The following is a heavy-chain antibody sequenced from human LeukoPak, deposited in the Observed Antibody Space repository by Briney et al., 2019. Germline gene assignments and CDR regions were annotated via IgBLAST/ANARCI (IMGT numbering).Heavy chain of an antibody. CDR3: ARDQYSSETDY. Sequence: GGSLRLSCAVSGFTFSSYSMNWVRQAPGKGLEWVLSISSSSSYIYYADSVKGRFTISRDNAKNSLYLQMNSLRAEDTAVYYCARDQYSSETDYWGQGTLVTVSS. CDR1: GFTFSSYS. J-gene: IGHJ4*02. D-gene: IGHD5-18*01. CDR2: ISSSSSYI. V-gene: IGHV3-21*01.